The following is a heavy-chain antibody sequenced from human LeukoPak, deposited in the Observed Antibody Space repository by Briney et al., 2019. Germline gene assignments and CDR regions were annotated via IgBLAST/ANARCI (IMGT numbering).Heavy chain of an antibody. Sequence: PGGSLRLSCAASGFTFSSYAMSWVRQAPGKGLEWVSAISGSGGSTYYADSVKGWFTISRDNSKNTLYLQMNSLRAEDTAVYYCAKDLGYCSSTSCYDFDYWGQGTLVTVSS. J-gene: IGHJ4*02. CDR1: GFTFSSYA. CDR3: AKDLGYCSSTSCYDFDY. V-gene: IGHV3-23*01. D-gene: IGHD2-2*01. CDR2: ISGSGGST.